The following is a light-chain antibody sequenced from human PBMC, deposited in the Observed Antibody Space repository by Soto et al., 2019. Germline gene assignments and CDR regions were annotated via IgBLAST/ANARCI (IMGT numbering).Light chain of an antibody. CDR3: QQYNSAPYT. CDR2: GAS. V-gene: IGKV3-20*01. Sequence: EIVLTQSPGTLSLSPGERATLSCRASQTVSSSYLAWYQQKPGQAPRLLIYGASTRATGIPGRFSGSASGTDFTLTISRLEPEDFATFYCQQYNSAPYTFGQGTKVEIK. J-gene: IGKJ2*01. CDR1: QTVSSSY.